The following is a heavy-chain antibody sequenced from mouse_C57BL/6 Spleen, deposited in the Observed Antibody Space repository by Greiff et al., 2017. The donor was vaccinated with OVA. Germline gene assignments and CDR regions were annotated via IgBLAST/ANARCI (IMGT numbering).Heavy chain of an antibody. CDR1: GYAFSSSW. CDR2: IYPGDGDT. CDR3: AWGASFDY. V-gene: IGHV1-82*01. J-gene: IGHJ2*01. Sequence: VQLQQSGPELVKPGASVKISCKASGYAFSSSWMNWVKQRPGKGLEWIGRIYPGDGDTTYNGKFKGKATLTADKSSSTAYMQLSSLTSEDSAVYFCAWGASFDYWGQGTTLTVSS.